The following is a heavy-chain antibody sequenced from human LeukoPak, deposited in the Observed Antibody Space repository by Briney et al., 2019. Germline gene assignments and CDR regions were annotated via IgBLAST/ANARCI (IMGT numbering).Heavy chain of an antibody. V-gene: IGHV3-30-3*01. CDR2: ISYDGSNK. CDR1: GFTFSSYA. CDR3: TRDLTGDAYFDY. D-gene: IGHD7-27*01. J-gene: IGHJ4*02. Sequence: GGSLRLSCAASGFTFSSYAMHWVRQAPGKGLEWVAVISYDGSNKYYVDSVKGRFTISRDNSKNTLYLQMNSLRAEDTAVYYCTRDLTGDAYFDYWGQGTLVTVSS.